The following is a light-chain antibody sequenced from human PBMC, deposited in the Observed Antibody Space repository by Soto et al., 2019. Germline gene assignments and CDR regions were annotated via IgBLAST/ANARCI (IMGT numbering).Light chain of an antibody. CDR3: QQYGDSPRT. Sequence: EIVLTKSPGTLSLSPGERATLSCRASQSVSSDYLAWYQQNPGQAPRLLIYGASSRATGIPDRFSGGGSGTDFTLTISRLEPEDFAVYFCQQYGDSPRTFGQGTKV. J-gene: IGKJ1*01. CDR2: GAS. V-gene: IGKV3-20*01. CDR1: QSVSSDY.